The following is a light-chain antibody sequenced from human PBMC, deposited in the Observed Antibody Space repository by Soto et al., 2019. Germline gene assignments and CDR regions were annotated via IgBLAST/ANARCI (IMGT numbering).Light chain of an antibody. CDR2: AAS. Sequence: EIVMTQSPATLSVSPGERATLSCRTSQSVRSNLAWFQQKPGQPPRLLIYAASTRATGIPDRFSGGGSGAEFTLTIVGLQSEDFSVYYCQQYNDWVTWTFGQGNKVEIK. CDR1: QSVRSN. CDR3: QQYNDWVTWT. V-gene: IGKV3D-15*01. J-gene: IGKJ1*01.